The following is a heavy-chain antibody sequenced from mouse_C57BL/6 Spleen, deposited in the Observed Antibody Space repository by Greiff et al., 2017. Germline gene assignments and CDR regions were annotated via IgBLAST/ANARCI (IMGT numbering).Heavy chain of an antibody. J-gene: IGHJ4*01. V-gene: IGHV1-18*01. CDR2: INPNNGGT. D-gene: IGHD2-3*01. Sequence: EVQLQQSGPELVKPGASVKIPCKASGYTFTDYNMDWVKQSHGKSLEWIGDINPNNGGTIYNQKFKGKATLTVDKSSSTAYMELRSLTSEDTAVYYCARRPLDGYYVSYYAMDYWGQGTSVTVSS. CDR1: GYTFTDYN. CDR3: ARRPLDGYYVSYYAMDY.